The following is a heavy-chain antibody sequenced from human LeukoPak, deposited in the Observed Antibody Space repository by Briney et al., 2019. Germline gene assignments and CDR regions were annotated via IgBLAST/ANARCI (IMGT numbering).Heavy chain of an antibody. Sequence: ASVKVSCKASGYTFTGYYMHWVRQAPGQGLEWMGWINPNSGGTNCAQKFQGRVTMTRDTSISTAYMELSRLRSDDTAVYYCARGGIFNYDAFDIWGQGTMVTVSS. V-gene: IGHV1-2*02. CDR3: ARGGIFNYDAFDI. CDR1: GYTFTGYY. CDR2: INPNSGGT. D-gene: IGHD3-16*01. J-gene: IGHJ3*02.